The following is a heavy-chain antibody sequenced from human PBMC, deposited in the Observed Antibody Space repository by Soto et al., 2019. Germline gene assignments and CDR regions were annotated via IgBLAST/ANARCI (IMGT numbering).Heavy chain of an antibody. V-gene: IGHV1-69*01. CDR2: IIPVFDKA. D-gene: IGHD3-16*01. J-gene: IGHJ3*01. CDR3: ARLRRDWGDAFDL. Sequence: QVQLVQSGADVKKPGSSVKVSCKTSGGSFGSSAISWVRQAPAQGLEWMGEIIPVFDKANYVQNFQGRLTITADELTGTVFMEVSRLRSEDSAVYFCARLRRDWGDAFDLWGLGTFVTVSS. CDR1: GGSFGSSA.